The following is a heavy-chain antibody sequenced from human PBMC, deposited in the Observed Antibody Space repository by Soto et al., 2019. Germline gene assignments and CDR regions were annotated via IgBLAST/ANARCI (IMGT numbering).Heavy chain of an antibody. V-gene: IGHV3-30-3*01. CDR1: GFTFSAYA. D-gene: IGHD1-7*01. CDR2: ISYDGSNK. CDR3: ARVGGTGTGWFDT. J-gene: IGHJ5*02. Sequence: TGGSLRLSCAASGFTFSAYAMHWVRQAPGKGLEWVATISYDGSNKYYADSVKGRFTISRDNAKNSLYLQMNSLRAEDTAVYYCARVGGTGTGWFDTWGQGTLVTVSS.